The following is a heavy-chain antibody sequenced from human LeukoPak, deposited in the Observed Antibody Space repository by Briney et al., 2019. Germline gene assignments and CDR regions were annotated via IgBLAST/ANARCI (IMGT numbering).Heavy chain of an antibody. CDR2: IYYSGSA. J-gene: IGHJ1*01. V-gene: IGHV4-39*01. D-gene: IGHD4-17*01. Sequence: PSETLSLTCTVSGGYISTSNYYWGWIRQPPGKGLEWIGNIYYSGSAYYNPSLKSRVTISVDTSKNQFSLKLSSVTAADTAVYYCARQGGDYGSEYFQHWGQGTLVTVSS. CDR1: GGYISTSNYY. CDR3: ARQGGDYGSEYFQH.